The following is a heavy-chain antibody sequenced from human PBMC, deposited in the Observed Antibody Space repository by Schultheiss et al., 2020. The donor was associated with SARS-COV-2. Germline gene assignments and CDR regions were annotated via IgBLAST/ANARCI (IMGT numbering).Heavy chain of an antibody. CDR1: GFTFSSYW. D-gene: IGHD4-11*01. J-gene: IGHJ5*02. V-gene: IGHV3-23*01. CDR2: ISGSGGST. CDR3: AKDRVYSNLNWFDP. Sequence: GGSLRLSCAASGFTFSSYWMHWVRQAPGKGLVWVSAISGSGGSTYYADSVKGRFTISRDNSKNTLYLQMNSLRAEDTAVYYCAKDRVYSNLNWFDPWGQGTLVTDSS.